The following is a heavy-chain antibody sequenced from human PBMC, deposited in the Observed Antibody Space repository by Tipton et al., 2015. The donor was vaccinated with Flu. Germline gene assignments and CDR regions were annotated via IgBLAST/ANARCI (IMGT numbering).Heavy chain of an antibody. V-gene: IGHV1-2*06. J-gene: IGHJ4*02. Sequence: QLVQSGTEVKEPGASLKVSCKTSGYNFSDYFLDWVRQAPGRGPEWMGRINPDTGSAELAQKFEGRVTLTRDTSITTIYMDLSSLRSDDTAVYFCARDHWKMIECRGSCPFDYWGQGTLVTVSS. CDR2: INPDTGSA. D-gene: IGHD1-1*01. CDR1: GYNFSDYF. CDR3: ARDHWKMIECRGSCPFDY.